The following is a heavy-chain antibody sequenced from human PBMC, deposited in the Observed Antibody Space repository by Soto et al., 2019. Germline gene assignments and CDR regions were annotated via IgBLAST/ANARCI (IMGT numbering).Heavy chain of an antibody. CDR1: GGSISSGDYY. V-gene: IGHV4-30-4*01. J-gene: IGHJ5*02. Sequence: PSETLSLTCTVSGGSISSGDYYWSWIRQPPGKGLEWIGYIYYSGSTYYNPSLKSRVTISVDTSKNQFSLKLSSVTAADTAVYYCARGAVRYCSGGSCYTNWFDPWGQGTLVTVSS. CDR2: IYYSGST. CDR3: ARGAVRYCSGGSCYTNWFDP. D-gene: IGHD2-15*01.